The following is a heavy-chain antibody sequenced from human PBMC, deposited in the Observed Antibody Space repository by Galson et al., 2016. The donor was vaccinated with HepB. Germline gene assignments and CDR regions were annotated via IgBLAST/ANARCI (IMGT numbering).Heavy chain of an antibody. CDR2: ISSRSSYT. CDR3: ARWRESYALYYGIDV. Sequence: SLRLSCAASGFSFSDSFMNWIRQAPGKGLEWVSYISSRSSYTNYADSVKGRFTIARENTKNSLCLHMNSLRCEETAVYYCARWRESYALYYGIDVWGQGTTVTVSS. J-gene: IGHJ6*02. CDR1: GFSFSDSF. D-gene: IGHD3-16*02. V-gene: IGHV3-11*06.